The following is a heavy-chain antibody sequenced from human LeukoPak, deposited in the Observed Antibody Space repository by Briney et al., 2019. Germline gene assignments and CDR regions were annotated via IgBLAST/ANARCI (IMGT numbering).Heavy chain of an antibody. CDR2: ISGSGDSP. D-gene: IGHD3-3*01. Sequence: GGSLRLSCAASGFTFSSYAISWVRQAPGKGLEWVSAISGSGDSPYYADSVKGRFTISRDNSKNTLYLQMNSLRSEDTAVYYCAKGTYYDFXXGSLNDYWGQGTLVTVSS. V-gene: IGHV3-23*01. J-gene: IGHJ4*02. CDR1: GFTFSSYA. CDR3: AKGTYYDFXXGSLNDY.